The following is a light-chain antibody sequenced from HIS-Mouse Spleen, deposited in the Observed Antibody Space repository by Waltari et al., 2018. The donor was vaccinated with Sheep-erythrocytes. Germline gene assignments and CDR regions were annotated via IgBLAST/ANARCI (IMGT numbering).Light chain of an antibody. CDR2: SNN. V-gene: IGLV1-44*01. J-gene: IGLJ2*01. CDR3: AAWDDSLNGVV. CDR1: SSNIGSNT. Sequence: QSVLTQPPSASGTPGQRVTISCSGSSSNIGSNTVNWYQQLPGTAPKLLIYSNNQRPLGVPDRFSGYKSGTSAALAISGLQSEDEAEYYCAAWDDSLNGVVFGGGTKLTVL.